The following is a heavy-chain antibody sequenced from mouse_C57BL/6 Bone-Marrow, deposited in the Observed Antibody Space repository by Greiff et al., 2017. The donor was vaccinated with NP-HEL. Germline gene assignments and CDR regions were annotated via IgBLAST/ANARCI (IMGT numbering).Heavy chain of an antibody. V-gene: IGHV1-26*01. CDR1: GYTFTDYY. CDR2: LNPNNGGT. J-gene: IGHJ4*01. Sequence: EVQLQQSGPELVKPGASVKISCKASGYTFTDYYMNWVKQSHGKSLEWIGDLNPNNGGTSYNQKFKGKATLTVDKSSSTAYMELRSLTSEDSAVYYCARSEFSYAMDYWGQGTSVTVSS. CDR3: ARSEFSYAMDY.